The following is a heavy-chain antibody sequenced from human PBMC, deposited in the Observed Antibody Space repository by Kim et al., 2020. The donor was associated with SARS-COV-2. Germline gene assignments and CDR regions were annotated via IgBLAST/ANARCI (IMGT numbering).Heavy chain of an antibody. V-gene: IGHV4-34*01. D-gene: IGHD3-22*01. J-gene: IGHJ4*02. CDR3: ARGRGYYYDSSGYYYPVYYFDY. CDR1: GGSFSGYY. Sequence: SETLSLTCAVYGGSFSGYYWSWIRQPPGKGLEWIGEINHSGSTNYNPSLKSRVTISVDTSKNQFSLKLSSVTAADTAVYYCARGRGYYYDSSGYYYPVYYFDYWGQGTLVTVSS. CDR2: INHSGST.